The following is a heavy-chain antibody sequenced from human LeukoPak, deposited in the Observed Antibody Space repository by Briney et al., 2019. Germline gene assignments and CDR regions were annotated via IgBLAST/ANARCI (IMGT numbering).Heavy chain of an antibody. J-gene: IGHJ4*02. Sequence: ASVKVSCKASGYTSTIYYMHWVRQAPGQGLEWMEIINPSGGATTYAQQFQDRVTMTRDTSTSTVYMELSSLRSEDTAVYYCARGRTLFDYWGQGTLVTVSS. CDR1: GYTSTIYY. CDR2: INPSGGAT. CDR3: ARGRTLFDY. V-gene: IGHV1-46*01.